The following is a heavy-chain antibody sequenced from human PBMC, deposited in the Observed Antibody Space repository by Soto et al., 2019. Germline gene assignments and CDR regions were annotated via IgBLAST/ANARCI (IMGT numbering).Heavy chain of an antibody. CDR2: VNHVENT. CDR1: GGSFSKYY. D-gene: IGHD3-10*01. J-gene: IGHJ4*02. CDR3: RKWCGDSLCYY. Sequence: QVQVQQWGAGLLKPSETLSLTCAVSGGSFSKYYCSWIRQPPGRGLEWIGEVNHVENTNYNPSLKSRVTMSVDTSTKQFSLKLTSVTAADTAVYYCRKWCGDSLCYYWGQGTLVTVSS. V-gene: IGHV4-34*01.